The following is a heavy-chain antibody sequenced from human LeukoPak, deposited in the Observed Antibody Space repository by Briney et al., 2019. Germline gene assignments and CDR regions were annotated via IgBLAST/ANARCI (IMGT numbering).Heavy chain of an antibody. Sequence: GGSLRLSCAASGFTFSDHFFTWIRQAPGKGLEWLSHISRSGIGISYADSVKGRFTISRDNAKNLLYLQMNSLRPEDTGVYYCARDSVPRATGYFYSMDVWGKGATVTVSS. V-gene: IGHV3-11*04. CDR3: ARDSVPRATGYFYSMDV. D-gene: IGHD2-15*01. CDR1: GFTFSDHF. CDR2: ISRSGIGI. J-gene: IGHJ6*03.